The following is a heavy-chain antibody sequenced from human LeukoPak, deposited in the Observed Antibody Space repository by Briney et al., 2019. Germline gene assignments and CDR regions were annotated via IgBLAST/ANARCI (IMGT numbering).Heavy chain of an antibody. CDR3: ARGLVLAADNAFDI. V-gene: IGHV4-59*01. CDR2: VYDNDIS. Sequence: SETLSLTCSVSGASIRSYFWSWIRQSPGKGLEWIGYVYDNDISNFNPSLESRVTILVDRSKSQFSLKLRSVTAADTAVYYCARGLVLAADNAFDIWGPGTMVTVSS. CDR1: GASIRSYF. D-gene: IGHD2-21*02. J-gene: IGHJ3*02.